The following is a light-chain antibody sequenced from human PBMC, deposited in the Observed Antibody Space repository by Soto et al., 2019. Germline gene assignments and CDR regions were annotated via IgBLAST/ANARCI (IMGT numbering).Light chain of an antibody. J-gene: IGKJ2*01. CDR1: QSISSY. CDR2: AAS. V-gene: IGKV1-39*01. CDR3: QQSYSTPNT. Sequence: DIQMTQSPSSLSASVGDRVTITCRASQSISSYLNWYQQKPGKAPKLLIYAASSLQSGVPSRFSGSGSGTDSTPTISSRQPENFATYYFQQSYSTPNTFGQGTKLETK.